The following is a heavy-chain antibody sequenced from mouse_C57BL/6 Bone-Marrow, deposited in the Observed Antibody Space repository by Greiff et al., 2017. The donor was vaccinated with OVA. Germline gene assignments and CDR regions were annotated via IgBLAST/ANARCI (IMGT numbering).Heavy chain of an antibody. CDR2: IYPRSGNT. V-gene: IGHV1-81*01. D-gene: IGHD2-12*01. CDR1: GYTFTSYG. Sequence: QVQLQQSGAELARPGASVKLSCKASGYTFTSYGISWVKQRTGQGLEWIGEIYPRSGNTYYNEKFKGKATLTADKSSSTAYMELRSRTAEDSAVEFCERVGPYDGWDCDVGGTGTTVTVSS. J-gene: IGHJ1*03. CDR3: ERVGPYDGWDCDV.